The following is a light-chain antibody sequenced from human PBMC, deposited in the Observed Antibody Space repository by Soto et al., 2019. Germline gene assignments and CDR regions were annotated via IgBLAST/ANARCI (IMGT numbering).Light chain of an antibody. V-gene: IGLV4-69*01. CDR3: QTWGSGIVV. CDR1: SGHSNYA. J-gene: IGLJ2*01. Sequence: QPVLTQSPSASASLGASVKLTCTLSSGHSNYAIAWHQQQSEKGPRYLMKLNSDGSHSKGDGLPDRFSGSSSGAERYLTISSLQSDDEADYYCQTWGSGIVVFGGGTKLTVL. CDR2: LNSDGSH.